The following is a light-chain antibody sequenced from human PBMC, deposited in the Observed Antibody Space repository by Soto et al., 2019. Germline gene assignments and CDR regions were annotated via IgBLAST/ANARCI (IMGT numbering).Light chain of an antibody. V-gene: IGLV2-14*01. CDR3: SSFTGSTTWV. CDR2: EVS. Sequence: QSALTQPASLSGSPGQSITMFCTGTSNDVGGYNYVSWYQQHPGKAPKLIIYEVSNRPSGISSRFSGSKSANTASLTISGLQAEDEAEYYCSSFTGSTTWVFGGGTKVPVL. CDR1: SNDVGGYNY. J-gene: IGLJ3*02.